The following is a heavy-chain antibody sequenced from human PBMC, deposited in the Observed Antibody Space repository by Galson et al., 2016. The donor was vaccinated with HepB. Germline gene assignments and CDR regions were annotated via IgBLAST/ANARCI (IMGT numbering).Heavy chain of an antibody. D-gene: IGHD6-19*01. CDR1: GDSVSSDVYY. V-gene: IGHV4-61*08. Sequence: ETLSLTCSVSGDSVSSDVYYWSWIRQPPGKGLEWIGYIYYSGSTNYYPSLKSRVTISVDTSKNQLSLSLRSVTAADTAVYYCARPRSGPVGGNYYMDAWGQGTTVTISS. CDR3: ARPRSGPVGGNYYMDA. J-gene: IGHJ6*02. CDR2: IYYSGST.